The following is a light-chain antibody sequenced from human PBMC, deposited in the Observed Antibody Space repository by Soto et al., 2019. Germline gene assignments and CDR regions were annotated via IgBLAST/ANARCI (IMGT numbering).Light chain of an antibody. Sequence: QSALTQPRSVSGSPGQSVTISCTGTSSDVGGYNYVSWYQQHPGKAPKVMIYDVSERPSGVPDRFSGSKSGNTASLTISGLQAEDEVDYYCCSYAGSPRDVFGTGTKLTVL. CDR1: SSDVGGYNY. J-gene: IGLJ1*01. CDR3: CSYAGSPRDV. CDR2: DVS. V-gene: IGLV2-11*01.